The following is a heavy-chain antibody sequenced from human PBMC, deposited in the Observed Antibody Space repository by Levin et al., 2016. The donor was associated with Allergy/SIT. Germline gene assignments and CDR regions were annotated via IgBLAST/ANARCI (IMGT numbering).Heavy chain of an antibody. J-gene: IGHJ4*02. V-gene: IGHV1-18*01. CDR3: AWIPTVPDDPIHVDY. CDR1: GYTFTSYG. CDR2: ISAYNGNT. Sequence: ASVKVSCKASGYTFTSYGISWVRQAPGQGLEWMGWISAYNGNTNYAQKLQGRVTMTTDTSTSTAYMELRSLRPEDTAVYYCAWIPTVPDDPIHVDYWGQGTLVTVSS. D-gene: IGHD5-18*01.